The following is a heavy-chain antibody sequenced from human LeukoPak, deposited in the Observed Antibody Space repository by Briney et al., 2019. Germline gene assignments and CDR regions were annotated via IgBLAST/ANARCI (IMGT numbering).Heavy chain of an antibody. CDR1: GFTFSSYA. Sequence: GGSLRLSCAASGFTFSSYAMSRVRQAPGKGLEWVSVSVISGSGGGSGGSTYYADSVKGRFTISRDDSKNTLYLQMNNLRVEDTAVYYCAKHRSGIAASGSNYWGQGTLVSVSS. J-gene: IGHJ4*02. V-gene: IGHV3-23*01. CDR3: AKHRSGIAASGSNY. D-gene: IGHD6-13*01. CDR2: SVISGSGGGSGGST.